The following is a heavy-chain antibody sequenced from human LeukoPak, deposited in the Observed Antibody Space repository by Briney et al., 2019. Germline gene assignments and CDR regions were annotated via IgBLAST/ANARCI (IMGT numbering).Heavy chain of an antibody. CDR2: ISSGSSKM. J-gene: IGHJ4*02. Sequence: GSLRLSCGASGFTFSSYTMNWVRQAPGKGLEWVSSISSGSSKMDYADAVKGRFTISRDNAKNSLYLQMNSLRVEDTAVYYCARVGFGGYLFDFWGQGTLVTVSS. V-gene: IGHV3-21*01. D-gene: IGHD2-15*01. CDR3: ARVGFGGYLFDF. CDR1: GFTFSSYT.